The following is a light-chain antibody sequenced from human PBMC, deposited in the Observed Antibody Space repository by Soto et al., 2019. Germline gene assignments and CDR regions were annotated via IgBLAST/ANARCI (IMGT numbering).Light chain of an antibody. CDR1: QSVRSN. J-gene: IGKJ4*01. CDR2: GAS. CDR3: QQYNNWLALT. V-gene: IGKV3-15*01. Sequence: EIVMTQSPATLSVSPGERATLSCRASQSVRSNLAWYQQKPGQAPRLLIYGASTRATGIPARFSGSGSGTEFTLTISSLQSEDFAVYYCQQYNNWLALTFGGGTKVEIK.